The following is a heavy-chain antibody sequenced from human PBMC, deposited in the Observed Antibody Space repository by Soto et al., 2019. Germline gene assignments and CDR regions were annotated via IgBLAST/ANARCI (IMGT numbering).Heavy chain of an antibody. CDR1: GFTFSHYH. J-gene: IGHJ5*02. CDR3: GSSIAVPGTLDL. CDR2: IWSDGSTT. Sequence: QVQLVESGGGVVQPGRSLRLSCAASGFTFSHYHMHWVRQAPGKGLEWVAVIWSDGSTTDYADSVKGRFTISRDTSKNSLFLQMISLRAADTAMYYCGSSIAVPGTLDLWGQGILITVS. D-gene: IGHD6-13*01. V-gene: IGHV3-33*01.